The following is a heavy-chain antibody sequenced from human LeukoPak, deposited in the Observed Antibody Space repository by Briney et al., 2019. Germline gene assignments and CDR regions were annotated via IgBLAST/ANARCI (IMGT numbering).Heavy chain of an antibody. CDR1: GFTFSSYA. Sequence: GRSLRLSCAASGFTFSSYAMHWVRQAPGKGLEWVAVISYDGSNKYYADSVKGRFSISRDNSKNTLYLQMNSLRAEDTAVYYCARPGQTYYYYYMDVWGKGTTVTVSS. J-gene: IGHJ6*03. D-gene: IGHD3-10*01. V-gene: IGHV3-30*04. CDR3: ARPGQTYYYYYMDV. CDR2: ISYDGSNK.